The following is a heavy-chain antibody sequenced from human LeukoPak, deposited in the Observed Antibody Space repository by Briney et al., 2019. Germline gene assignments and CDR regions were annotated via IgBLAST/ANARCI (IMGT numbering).Heavy chain of an antibody. D-gene: IGHD5/OR15-5a*01. CDR1: GFMFDNYA. J-gene: IGHJ4*02. CDR2: IFTDGSGT. CDR3: AKNAGGILRGLHY. V-gene: IGHV3-23*03. Sequence: TGGSLRLSCRTSGFMFDNYAMSWVRQAPGKGLEWVSGIFTDGSGTYYADSVKGRFTISRDNSKNTLYLQMDSLRADDTAMYYCAKNAGGILRGLHYWGQGTLVTVSS.